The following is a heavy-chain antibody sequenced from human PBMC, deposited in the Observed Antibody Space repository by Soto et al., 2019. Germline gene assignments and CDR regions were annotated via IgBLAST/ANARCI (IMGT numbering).Heavy chain of an antibody. D-gene: IGHD3-22*01. CDR3: ARASHSRGYYYVTFDY. CDR2: IYYSGST. J-gene: IGHJ4*02. CDR1: GGSISSGGYY. V-gene: IGHV4-31*03. Sequence: SETLSLTCTVSGGSISSGGYYWSWIRQHPGKGLEWIGYIYYSGSTYYNPSLKSRVTISVDTSKNQFSLKLSSVTAADTAMYYCARASHSRGYYYVTFDYWGQGTLVTVSS.